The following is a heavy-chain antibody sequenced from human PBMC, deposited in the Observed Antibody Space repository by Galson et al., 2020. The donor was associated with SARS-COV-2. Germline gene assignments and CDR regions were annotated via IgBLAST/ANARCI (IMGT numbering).Heavy chain of an antibody. CDR2: INHPGRT. V-gene: IGHV4-34*01. Sequence: SETLSLTCAVSGGSFRGYYCSWIRQPPGKGLASIAEINHPGRTNYNPSLHSRVPISVDPSKNQFSLKLGSVTAADTAVYYCARDSPTVTTQNWYFDLLGRGTLVTVSS. CDR3: ARDSPTVTTQNWYFDL. CDR1: GGSFRGYY. J-gene: IGHJ2*01. D-gene: IGHD4-17*01.